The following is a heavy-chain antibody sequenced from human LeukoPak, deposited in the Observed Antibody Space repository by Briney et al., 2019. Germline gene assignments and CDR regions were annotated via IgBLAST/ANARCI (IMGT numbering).Heavy chain of an antibody. V-gene: IGHV3-30-3*01. J-gene: IGHJ4*02. CDR1: GFTFSSYA. Sequence: GGSLRLSCAASGFTFSSYAMHWVRQAPGKGLEWVAVISYDGSNKYYADSVKGRFTISRDNSKNTLYLQMNSLRAEDTAVYYCAKAPHYDFWSGSFDYWGQGTLVTVSS. D-gene: IGHD3-3*01. CDR2: ISYDGSNK. CDR3: AKAPHYDFWSGSFDY.